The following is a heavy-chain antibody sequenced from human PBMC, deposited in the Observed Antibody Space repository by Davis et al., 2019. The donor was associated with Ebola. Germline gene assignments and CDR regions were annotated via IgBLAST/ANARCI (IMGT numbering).Heavy chain of an antibody. CDR2: IWYDGSNK. Sequence: GESLKISCAASGFTFSSYGMHWVRQAPGKGLEWVAVIWYDGSNKYYADSVKGRFTISRDNSKNTLYLQMNSLRAEDTAVYYCARTITFGGVMVHWGQGTLVTVSS. V-gene: IGHV3-33*01. J-gene: IGHJ4*02. CDR1: GFTFSSYG. D-gene: IGHD3-16*01. CDR3: ARTITFGGVMVH.